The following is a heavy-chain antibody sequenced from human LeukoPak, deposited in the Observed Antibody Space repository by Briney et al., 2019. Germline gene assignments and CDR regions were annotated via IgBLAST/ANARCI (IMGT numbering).Heavy chain of an antibody. CDR2: MKEDGGEI. D-gene: IGHD4-23*01. CDR3: VRDRGYSTFDY. CDR1: GFPFSNYW. V-gene: IGHV3-7*01. Sequence: PGGSLRLSCAGSGFPFSNYWMAWVRQAPGKGLEWVANMKEDGGEINYVDSVKGRFTISRDNAKNSLDLQMNSLRVDDTAVYYCVRDRGYSTFDYWGQGILVIVSS. J-gene: IGHJ4*02.